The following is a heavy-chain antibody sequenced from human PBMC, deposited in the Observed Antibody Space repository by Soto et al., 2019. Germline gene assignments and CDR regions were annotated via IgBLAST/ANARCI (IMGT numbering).Heavy chain of an antibody. J-gene: IGHJ4*02. Sequence: PSQTLSLTCAISGDSVSSNSAAWNWIRQSPSRGLEWLGRTYYRSKWYNDYAVSVKSRITINPDTSKNQFSLKLSSVTAADTAVYYCARHYGDGYDYVDYWGQGTLVTVSS. CDR3: ARHYGDGYDYVDY. CDR2: TYYRSKWYN. D-gene: IGHD5-12*01. CDR1: GDSVSSNSAA. V-gene: IGHV6-1*01.